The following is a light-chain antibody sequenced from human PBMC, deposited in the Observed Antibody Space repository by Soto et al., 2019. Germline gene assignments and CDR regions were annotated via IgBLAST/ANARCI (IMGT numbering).Light chain of an antibody. V-gene: IGKV1-9*01. CDR1: QGISTN. CDR2: AAS. Sequence: DIQLTQSPSFLSASVGDRVTITCRASQGISTNLAWYQQKSGKAPKILIYAASTLQSGVPSRFSGSGSATEFTLTISSLQPEDFATYYCQQFNSYPRTFGQGTKVDIK. CDR3: QQFNSYPRT. J-gene: IGKJ1*01.